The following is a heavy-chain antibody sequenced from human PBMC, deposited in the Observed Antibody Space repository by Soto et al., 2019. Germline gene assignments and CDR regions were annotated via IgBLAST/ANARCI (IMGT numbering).Heavy chain of an antibody. J-gene: IGHJ5*02. CDR2: IYYSGST. Sequence: LSLTCTVSGGSISSGGYYWSWIRQHPGKGLEWIGYIYYSGSTYYNPSLKSRVTISVDTSKNQFSLKLSSVTAADTAVYYCARNYGSGSYYNVVDPWGQGTLVTVSS. CDR3: ARNYGSGSYYNVVDP. D-gene: IGHD3-10*01. V-gene: IGHV4-31*03. CDR1: GGSISSGGYY.